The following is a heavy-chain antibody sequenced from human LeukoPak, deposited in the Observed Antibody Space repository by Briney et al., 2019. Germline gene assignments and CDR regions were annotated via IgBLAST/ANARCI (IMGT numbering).Heavy chain of an antibody. CDR2: ISGSGGST. CDR1: GLTFSSYA. J-gene: IGHJ4*02. V-gene: IGHV3-23*01. Sequence: GGSLRLSCAASGLTFSSYAMSWVRQAPGKGLEWVSAISGSGGSTYYADSVKGRFTISRDNSRNTLYLQMNSLRAEDTAVYYCTRANSGSSRDYWGQGTLVTVSS. CDR3: TRANSGSSRDY. D-gene: IGHD3-10*01.